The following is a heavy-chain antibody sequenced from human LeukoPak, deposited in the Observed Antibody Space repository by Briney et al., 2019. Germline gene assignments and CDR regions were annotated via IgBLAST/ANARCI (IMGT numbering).Heavy chain of an antibody. J-gene: IGHJ4*02. CDR2: IYYSGST. D-gene: IGHD5-12*01. CDR3: ARGGGAGLPLDY. Sequence: SETLSLTCTVSGGSTSSYYWSWIRQPPGKGLEWIGYIYYSGSTNYNPSLKSRVTISVDTSKNQFSLKLSSVTAADTAVYYCARGGGAGLPLDYWGQGTLVTVSS. V-gene: IGHV4-59*01. CDR1: GGSTSSYY.